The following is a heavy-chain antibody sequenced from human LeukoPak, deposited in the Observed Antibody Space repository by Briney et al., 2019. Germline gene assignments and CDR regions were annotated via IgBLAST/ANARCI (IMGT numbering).Heavy chain of an antibody. Sequence: SVKVSCKASGGTFSSYAISWVRQAPGQGLEWMGGIIPIFGTANYAQKFQGRVTITTYESTSTAYMELSSLRSEDTAVYYCARGPHTYDFWSGYPFDYWRQGTLVTVSS. V-gene: IGHV1-69*05. CDR2: IIPIFGTA. D-gene: IGHD3-3*01. J-gene: IGHJ4*02. CDR3: ARGPHTYDFWSGYPFDY. CDR1: GGTFSSYA.